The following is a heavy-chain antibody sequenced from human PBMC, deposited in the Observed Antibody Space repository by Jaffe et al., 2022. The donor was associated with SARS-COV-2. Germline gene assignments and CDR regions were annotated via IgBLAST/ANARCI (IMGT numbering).Heavy chain of an antibody. Sequence: QLQLQESGPGLVKPSETLSLTCTVSGGSISSSSYYWGWIRQPPGKGLEWIGSIYYSGSTYYNPSLKSRVTISVDTSKNQFSLKLSSVTAADTAVYYCARPGPDYYDSSGYSEWGQGTLVTVSS. CDR3: ARPGPDYYDSSGYSE. CDR2: IYYSGST. CDR1: GGSISSSSYY. J-gene: IGHJ4*02. V-gene: IGHV4-39*01. D-gene: IGHD3-22*01.